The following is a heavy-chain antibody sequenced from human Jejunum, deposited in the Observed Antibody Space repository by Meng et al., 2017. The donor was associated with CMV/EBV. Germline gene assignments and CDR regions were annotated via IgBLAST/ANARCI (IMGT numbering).Heavy chain of an antibody. Sequence: QITLKDAGPTLVNPTQTLTLTCSFSGFSLTTTGMGVGWIRQPPGKALEWLALILWDDDRLYNPSLKTRVTITKDMSTNQVVLTMTNMDPADTGTYYCARGGPVFDFWGQGALVTVSS. V-gene: IGHV2-5*02. J-gene: IGHJ4*02. CDR2: ILWDDDR. CDR1: GFSLTTTGMG. CDR3: ARGGPVFDF.